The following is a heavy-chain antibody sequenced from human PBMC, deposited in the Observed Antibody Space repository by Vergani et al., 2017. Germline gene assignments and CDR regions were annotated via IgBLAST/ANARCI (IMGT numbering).Heavy chain of an antibody. CDR2: INHSGST. V-gene: IGHV4-34*01. CDR3: ARHGLGRGYYLYYYYGMDV. D-gene: IGHD3-3*01. J-gene: IGHJ6*02. CDR1: GGSFSGYY. Sequence: QVQLQHWGAGLLKPSETLSLTCAVFGGSFSGYYWIWIRQPPGKGLEWIGEINHSGSTNYNPSLKSQVTISVDTSKNQFSLKLSSVTAADTAVYYCARHGLGRGYYLYYYYGMDVWGQGTTVTVSS.